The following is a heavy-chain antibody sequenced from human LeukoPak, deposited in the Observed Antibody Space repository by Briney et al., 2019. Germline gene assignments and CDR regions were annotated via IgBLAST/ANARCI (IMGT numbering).Heavy chain of an antibody. V-gene: IGHV3-21*01. J-gene: IGHJ6*03. CDR2: ISSSSSYI. CDR3: ARELGDSSGHYYYYYMDV. Sequence: GGSLRLSCAASGFTFSSYSMNWVRQAPGKGLEWVSSISSSSSYIYYADSVKGRFTISRDNAKNSLYLQLNSLRAEDTAVYYCARELGDSSGHYYYYYMDVWGKGTTVTVSS. CDR1: GFTFSSYS. D-gene: IGHD3-22*01.